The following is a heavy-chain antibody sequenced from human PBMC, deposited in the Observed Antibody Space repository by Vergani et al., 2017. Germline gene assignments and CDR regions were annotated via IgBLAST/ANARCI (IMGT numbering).Heavy chain of an antibody. CDR2: IDWDDDK. J-gene: IGHJ5*02. CDR3: ARISQHYYDSSGAPYNWFDP. D-gene: IGHD3-22*01. Sequence: QVTLRESGPALVKPTQTLTLTCTFSGFSLSTSGMCVSWIRQPPGKALEWLARIDWDDDKYYSTSLKTRLTISKDTSKNQVVLTMTNMDPVDTATYYCARISQHYYDSSGAPYNWFDPWGQGTLVTVSS. V-gene: IGHV2-70*15. CDR1: GFSLSTSGMC.